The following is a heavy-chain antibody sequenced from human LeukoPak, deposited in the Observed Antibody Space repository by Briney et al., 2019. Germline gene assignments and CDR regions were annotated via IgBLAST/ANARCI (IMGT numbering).Heavy chain of an antibody. CDR3: ARHPYHYDSSGYYYYFDY. V-gene: IGHV4-39*01. J-gene: IGHJ4*02. D-gene: IGHD3-22*01. CDR2: INHSGST. CDR1: GGSISSSSYY. Sequence: SETLSLTCTVSGGSISSSSYYWSWIRQPPGKGLEWIGEINHSGSTNYNPSLKSRVTISVDTSKNQFSLKLSSVTAADTAVYYCARHPYHYDSSGYYYYFDYWGQGTLVTVSS.